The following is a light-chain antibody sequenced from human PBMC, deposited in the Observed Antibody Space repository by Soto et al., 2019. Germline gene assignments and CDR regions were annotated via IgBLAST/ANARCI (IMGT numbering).Light chain of an antibody. CDR2: QAS. CDR3: QQYNGHSPWT. Sequence: DIQMTQSPSTMSASVGDRVTITCRASQNIYSWLAWYQHKPGKAPNLLIYQASSLESGGPSRFSGSGSGTEFTRTISILQADDFATYFCQQYNGHSPWTFGQGTKVEIK. CDR1: QNIYSW. V-gene: IGKV1-5*03. J-gene: IGKJ1*01.